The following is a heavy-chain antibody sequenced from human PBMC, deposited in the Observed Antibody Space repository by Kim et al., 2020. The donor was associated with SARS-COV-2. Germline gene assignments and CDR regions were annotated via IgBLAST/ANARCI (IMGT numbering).Heavy chain of an antibody. CDR2: INHSGST. J-gene: IGHJ6*01. CDR3: ARGIQLWSPHYYYYGMDV. CDR1: GGSFSGYY. V-gene: IGHV4-34*01. D-gene: IGHD5-18*01. Sequence: SETLSLTCAVYGGSFSGYYWSWIRQPPGQGLEWIGEINHSGSTNYNPSLKSRVTISVDTSKNQFSLKLSSVTAADTAVYYCARGIQLWSPHYYYYGMDV.